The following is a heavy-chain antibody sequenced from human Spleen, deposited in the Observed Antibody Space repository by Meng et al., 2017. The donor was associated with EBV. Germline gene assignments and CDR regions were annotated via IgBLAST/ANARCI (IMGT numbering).Heavy chain of an antibody. CDR2: IHYKGTN. D-gene: IGHD1-26*01. Sequence: QPQRKQSGPGLVKPSETLSLHCTVSGGSISSSSSYRAWVRQPPGKGLELIGAIHYKGTNFYNPSLKSRVTMSVDTSKNQFSLKMTSVTAADTAVYYCARGNWALLWGQGTLVTVSS. CDR1: GGSISSSSSY. J-gene: IGHJ4*02. V-gene: IGHV4-39*07. CDR3: ARGNWALL.